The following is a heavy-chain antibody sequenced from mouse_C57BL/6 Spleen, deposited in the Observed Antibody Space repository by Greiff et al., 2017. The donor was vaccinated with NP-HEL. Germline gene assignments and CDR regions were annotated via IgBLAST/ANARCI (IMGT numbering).Heavy chain of an antibody. D-gene: IGHD1-1*01. Sequence: VHLQQSGPELVKPGASVKISCKASGYAFSSSWMNWVKQRPGKGLEWIGRIYPGDGDTNYNGKFKGKATLTADKSSSTAYMQLSSLTSEDSAVYFCARPRYYGSSYGYFDVWGTGTTVTVSS. J-gene: IGHJ1*03. CDR2: IYPGDGDT. CDR1: GYAFSSSW. V-gene: IGHV1-82*01. CDR3: ARPRYYGSSYGYFDV.